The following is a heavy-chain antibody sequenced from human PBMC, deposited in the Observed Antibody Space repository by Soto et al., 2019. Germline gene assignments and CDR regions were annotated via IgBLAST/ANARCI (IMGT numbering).Heavy chain of an antibody. CDR2: IYWSDSK. V-gene: IGHV2-5*01. D-gene: IGHD3-16*01. Sequence: QITLKESGPTLVTPTQTLTLTCSFSGFSLTTDGEGVGWVRQPPGKALEWLALIYWSDSKRYSPSLKNRLTVTKDDSKTQVLLTMTNMDPVDTATYYCIHRRRDAGPNGDYWGQGTLVTVSS. CDR1: GFSLTTDGEG. J-gene: IGHJ4*02. CDR3: IHRRRDAGPNGDY.